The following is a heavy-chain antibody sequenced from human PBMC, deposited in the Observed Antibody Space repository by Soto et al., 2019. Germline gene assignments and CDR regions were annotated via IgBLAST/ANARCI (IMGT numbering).Heavy chain of an antibody. V-gene: IGHV3-23*01. J-gene: IGHJ4*02. CDR2: LSGSGGST. D-gene: IGHD3-9*01. CDR1: GFTFSSYA. CDR3: SKVWQYFPRRDFDY. Sequence: GGSLRLSCAASGFTFSSYAMSWVRQAPGKGLEWVSALSGSGGSTYYADSVKGRFTISRDNSKNTLYLQMNSLRAEDTAAYYCSKVWQYFPRRDFDYWGQGTLVTVS.